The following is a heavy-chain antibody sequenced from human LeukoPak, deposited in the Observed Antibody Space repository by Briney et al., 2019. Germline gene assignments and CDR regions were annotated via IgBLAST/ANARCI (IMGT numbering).Heavy chain of an antibody. D-gene: IGHD3-22*01. Sequence: ASVKVSCKASGYTFTSYGISWVRQAPGQGLEWMGWISAYNGNTNYAQKLRGRVTMTTDTSTSTAYMELRSLRSDDTAVYYCARELRRAYYYDSSGYSRPDYWGQGTLVTVSS. CDR2: ISAYNGNT. J-gene: IGHJ4*02. V-gene: IGHV1-18*01. CDR1: GYTFTSYG. CDR3: ARELRRAYYYDSSGYSRPDY.